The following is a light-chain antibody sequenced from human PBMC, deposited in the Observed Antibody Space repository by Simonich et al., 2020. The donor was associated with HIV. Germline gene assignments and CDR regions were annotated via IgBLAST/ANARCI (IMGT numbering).Light chain of an antibody. CDR2: DDS. J-gene: IGLJ3*02. CDR3: QVWDSSSDLEWV. V-gene: IGLV3-21*03. CDR1: NIGSKS. Sequence: SYVLTQPPSVSVAPGKTARITCGGNNIGSKSGHWYQQKPGQAPVLVVYDDSDRPSGIPERFSGSNSGNTATLTISRVEAGDEADYYCQVWDSSSDLEWVFGGGTKLTVL.